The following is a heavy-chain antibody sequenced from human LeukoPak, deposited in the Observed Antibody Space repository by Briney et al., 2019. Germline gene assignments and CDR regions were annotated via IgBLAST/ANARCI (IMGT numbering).Heavy chain of an antibody. CDR2: ISSSNSYI. J-gene: IGHJ4*02. CDR3: ARGQDRPFYSDSGAKRGYYFDY. CDR1: GFTFSSYS. V-gene: IGHV3-21*01. D-gene: IGHD3-22*01. Sequence: SGGSLRLSCAASGFTFSSYSMNWVRQAPGKGLEWVSSISSSNSYIYYADSVKGRFTISRDNAKNSLYLQMNSLRAEDTAVYYCARGQDRPFYSDSGAKRGYYFDYWGQGTLVTVSS.